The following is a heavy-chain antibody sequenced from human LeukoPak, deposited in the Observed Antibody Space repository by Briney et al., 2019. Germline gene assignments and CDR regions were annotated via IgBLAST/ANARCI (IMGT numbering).Heavy chain of an antibody. D-gene: IGHD6-19*01. V-gene: IGHV3-7*03. CDR1: GFTLSSYW. J-gene: IGHJ4*02. Sequence: GGSLRLSCAASGFTLSSYWMSWVRQAPGKGLEWVANIKQDGSEKYYVDSVKGRFTISRDNAKNSLYLKMNSLRAEDTAVYYCARARGGSGSRFDYWGQGTLVTVSS. CDR3: ARARGGSGSRFDY. CDR2: IKQDGSEK.